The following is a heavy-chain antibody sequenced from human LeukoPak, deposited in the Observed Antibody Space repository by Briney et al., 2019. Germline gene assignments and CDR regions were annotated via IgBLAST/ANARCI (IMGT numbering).Heavy chain of an antibody. CDR3: ARDMYSSGRVPFDY. Sequence: ASVKVSCKASGYTFTTYGISWVRQAPGQGLEWMGWISAKKGNTDYAQKLQGRVTMTTDTSTSTAYMELRSLRSDDTAVYYCARDMYSSGRVPFDYWGQGTLVTVSS. CDR1: GYTFTTYG. V-gene: IGHV1-18*01. J-gene: IGHJ4*02. CDR2: ISAKKGNT. D-gene: IGHD6-19*01.